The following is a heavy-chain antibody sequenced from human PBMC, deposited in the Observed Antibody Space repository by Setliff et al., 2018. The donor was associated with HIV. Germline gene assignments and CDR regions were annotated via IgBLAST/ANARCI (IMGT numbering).Heavy chain of an antibody. V-gene: IGHV4-39*01. CDR1: GGSMRSRSDY. CDR2: FYYGGST. CDR3: ARKSISSGYDYSED. Sequence: SETLFLTCTVSGGSMRSRSDYWGWIRQAPGKGLEWIVIFYYGGSTYYNPSLKSRVTISVDTSKNQFSLKLSSVTAADTAVYYCARKSISSGYDYSEDWGQGTLVTVSS. D-gene: IGHD5-12*01. J-gene: IGHJ4*02.